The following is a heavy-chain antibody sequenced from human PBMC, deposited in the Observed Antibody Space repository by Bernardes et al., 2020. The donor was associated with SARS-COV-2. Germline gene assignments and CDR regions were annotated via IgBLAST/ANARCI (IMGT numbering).Heavy chain of an antibody. CDR1: GGSISNYY. D-gene: IGHD1-26*01. Sequence: SETLSLTCTVSGGSISNYYWSWIRQPPGKGLEWIAYIHYSGSTSYSSSLKSRVTISVDTSKNQFSLKLSSVTAADTAVYYCAREWSSFDYWGQGALVTVSS. CDR3: AREWSSFDY. V-gene: IGHV4-59*01. CDR2: IHYSGST. J-gene: IGHJ4*02.